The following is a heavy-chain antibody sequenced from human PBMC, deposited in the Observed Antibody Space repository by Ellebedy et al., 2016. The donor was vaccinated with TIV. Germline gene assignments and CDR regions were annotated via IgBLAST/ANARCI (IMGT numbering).Heavy chain of an antibody. CDR2: IRQDGNK. J-gene: IGHJ6*02. V-gene: IGHV3-7*03. Sequence: GESLKISCAVSGFTFSSYWMSWVRQAPGKGLEWVANIRQDGNKNYVDSVKGRFTISRDNAQNSLYLQMNSLRVEDTAVYYCARDGAYGDYAPGQYGMDVWGRGTLVTVSS. CDR3: ARDGAYGDYAPGQYGMDV. CDR1: GFTFSSYW. D-gene: IGHD4-17*01.